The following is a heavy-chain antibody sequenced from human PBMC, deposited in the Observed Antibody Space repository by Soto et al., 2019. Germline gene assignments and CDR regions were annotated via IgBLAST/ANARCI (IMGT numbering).Heavy chain of an antibody. CDR3: ARVSDPAGWVTLHYYFDY. J-gene: IGHJ4*02. CDR2: IYYSGST. V-gene: IGHV4-30-4*01. Sequence: PSETLSLTCTVSGGSISSGDYYWSWIRQPPGKGLEWIGYIYYSGSTYYNPSLKSRVTISVDTSKNQFSLKLSSVTAADTAVYYCARVSDPAGWVTLHYYFDYWGQGTLVTVSS. D-gene: IGHD2-21*02. CDR1: GGSISSGDYY.